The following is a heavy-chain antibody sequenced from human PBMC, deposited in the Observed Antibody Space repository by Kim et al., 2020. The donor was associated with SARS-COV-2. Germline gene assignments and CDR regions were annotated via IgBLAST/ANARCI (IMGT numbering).Heavy chain of an antibody. Sequence: SETLSLTCTVSGDSLTNYYWGWIRQPPGKGLEWIGHIFANGITNYSPSLESRVTLLVDTSQNQFSLNFNSVSAADTAVYYCARGKRWYFDVWGRGSLVSVSS. CDR3: ARGKRWYFDV. CDR1: GDSLTNYY. CDR2: IFANGIT. V-gene: IGHV4-59*01. J-gene: IGHJ2*01.